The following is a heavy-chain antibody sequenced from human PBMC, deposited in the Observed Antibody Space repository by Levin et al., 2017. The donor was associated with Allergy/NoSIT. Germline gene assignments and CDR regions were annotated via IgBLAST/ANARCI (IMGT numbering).Heavy chain of an antibody. CDR3: ARDFYDYGDFVLGY. D-gene: IGHD4-17*01. CDR1: GGTFSSYA. J-gene: IGHJ4*02. V-gene: IGHV1-69*06. CDR2: IIPIFGTA. Sequence: SVKVSCKASGGTFSSYAISWVRQAPGQGLEWMGGIIPIFGTANYAQEFQGRVTITADKSTSTAYMELSSLRSEDTAVYYCARDFYDYGDFVLGYWGQGTLVTVSS.